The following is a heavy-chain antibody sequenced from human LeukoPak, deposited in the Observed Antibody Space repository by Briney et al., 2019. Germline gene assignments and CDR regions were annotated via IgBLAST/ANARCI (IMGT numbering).Heavy chain of an antibody. J-gene: IGHJ6*03. CDR2: IGTASDT. V-gene: IGHV3-13*01. D-gene: IGHD1-1*01. Sequence: PGGSLRLSCAPSGLTFSSFDMHWVRQPTGQGLEWVSTIGTASDTYYPGSVEGRFTLSRDNAKNSLYLQMNSLTAGDTAVYYCARGPPRGKYYYMDVWGKGTTVTVPS. CDR3: ARGPPRGKYYYMDV. CDR1: GLTFSSFD.